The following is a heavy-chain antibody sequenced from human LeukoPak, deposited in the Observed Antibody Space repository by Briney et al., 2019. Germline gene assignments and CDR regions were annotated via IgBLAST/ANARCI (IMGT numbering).Heavy chain of an antibody. D-gene: IGHD2-21*01. J-gene: IGHJ5*02. CDR1: GYTFTGYF. CDR2: INPNSGGT. CDR3: ARERRLGNCGLT. Sequence: SVQVSCKASGYTFTGYFIHWVRHAPGPGHEYMGRINPNSGGTNYAQNFQGRVTMTRDTSISTAYMELSSLRFDDTAIYYCARERRLGNCGLTWGQGALVTVSS. V-gene: IGHV1-2*06.